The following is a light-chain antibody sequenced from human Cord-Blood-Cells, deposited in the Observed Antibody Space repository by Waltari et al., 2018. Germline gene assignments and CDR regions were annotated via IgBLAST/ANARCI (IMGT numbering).Light chain of an antibody. J-gene: IGKJ5*01. Sequence: DIQMTQSPSSLSAPVGDSVTITCRASQSISSYLNWYQQKPGKAPKLLIYAASSLQSGVPSRFSGSGSGTDFTLTISSLQPEDFATYYCQQSYSTHITFGQGTRLEIK. CDR2: AAS. CDR1: QSISSY. CDR3: QQSYSTHIT. V-gene: IGKV1-39*01.